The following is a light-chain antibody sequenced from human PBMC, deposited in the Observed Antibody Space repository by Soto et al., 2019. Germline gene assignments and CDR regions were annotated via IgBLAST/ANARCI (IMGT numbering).Light chain of an antibody. CDR3: QQYYSTLTWT. Sequence: DIVMTQSPDSLAVSLGERATINCKSSKSVLYSPNNKNYVAWYQQKPGQPPKLLINWASTRESGVPDRFSGSGSGTDFTLTISSLQDEDVAVYYCQQYYSTLTWTFGQGTKVEIK. J-gene: IGKJ1*01. CDR1: KSVLYSPNNKNY. V-gene: IGKV4-1*01. CDR2: WAS.